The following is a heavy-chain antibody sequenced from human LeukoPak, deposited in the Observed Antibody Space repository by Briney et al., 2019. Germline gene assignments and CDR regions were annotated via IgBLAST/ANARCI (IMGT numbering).Heavy chain of an antibody. Sequence: ASVKVSCKASGGTFSSYAISWVRQAPGQGLEWMGRIIPILGIANYAQKFQGRVTITADKSTSTAYMELSSLRSEDTAVYYCARGSGIGDFWSGYYNYWGQGTLVTVSS. J-gene: IGHJ4*02. V-gene: IGHV1-69*04. CDR1: GGTFSSYA. D-gene: IGHD3-3*01. CDR3: ARGSGIGDFWSGYYNY. CDR2: IIPILGIA.